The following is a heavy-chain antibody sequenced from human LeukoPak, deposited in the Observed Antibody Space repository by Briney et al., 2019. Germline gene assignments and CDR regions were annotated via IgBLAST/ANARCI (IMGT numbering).Heavy chain of an antibody. J-gene: IGHJ4*02. D-gene: IGHD3-16*01. CDR2: MNPNSGNT. V-gene: IGHV1-8*01. Sequence: ASVKVSCKASGYTFTSYDINWVRQATGQGLEWMGWMNPNSGNTGYAQKFQGRVTMTRNTSISTAYMELSSLRSEDTAVYYCVGKKKSDVYVYVGGIYDAYDYGGRGPLVTVSS. CDR3: VGKKKSDVYVYVGGIYDAYDY. CDR1: GYTFTSYD.